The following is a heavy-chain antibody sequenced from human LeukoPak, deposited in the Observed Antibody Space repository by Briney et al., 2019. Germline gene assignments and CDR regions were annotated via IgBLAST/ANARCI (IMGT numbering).Heavy chain of an antibody. CDR3: ARRGNSPEYYFDY. V-gene: IGHV4-38-2*01. Sequence: SETLSLTCAVSGYSISSGYYWGWIRQPTGKGLEWIGSIYHSGSTYYNPSLKSRVTISVDTSKNQFSLKLSSVTAADTAVYYCARRGNSPEYYFDYWGQGTLVTVSS. CDR1: GYSISSGYY. D-gene: IGHD4-23*01. CDR2: IYHSGST. J-gene: IGHJ4*02.